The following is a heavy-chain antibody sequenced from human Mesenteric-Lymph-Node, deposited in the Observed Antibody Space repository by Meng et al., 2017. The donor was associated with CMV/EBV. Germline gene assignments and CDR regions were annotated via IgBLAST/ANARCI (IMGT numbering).Heavy chain of an antibody. Sequence: GGSLRLSCVASGFTFTDYEMNWVRQAPGKGLEWVSYISSSGLAIYYADSVKGRFTISRDTAQNSLYLQVNSLRAEDTAVYYCARVLEGYCSSASCLSSYGMDVWGQGTTVTVSS. D-gene: IGHD2-2*01. J-gene: IGHJ6*02. V-gene: IGHV3-48*03. CDR3: ARVLEGYCSSASCLSSYGMDV. CDR2: ISSSGLAI. CDR1: GFTFTDYE.